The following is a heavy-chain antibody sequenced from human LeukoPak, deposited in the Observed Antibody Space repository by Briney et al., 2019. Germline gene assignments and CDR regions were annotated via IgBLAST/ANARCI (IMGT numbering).Heavy chain of an antibody. J-gene: IGHJ4*02. CDR1: GFTFSGYG. D-gene: IGHD6-6*01. V-gene: IGHV3-23*01. Sequence: PGGSLRLSCVASGFTFSGYGMNWVRQAPGKGPQWVSSISDDGRNTYYGGSVKGRFTISRDNSNNILYLQMNSLRVEDTAVYYCAKRVPYSSSSVYFDSWGQGTLVSVSS. CDR2: ISDDGRNT. CDR3: AKRVPYSSSSVYFDS.